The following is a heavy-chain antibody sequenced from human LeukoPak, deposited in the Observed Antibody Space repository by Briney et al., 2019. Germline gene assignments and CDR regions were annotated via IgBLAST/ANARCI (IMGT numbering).Heavy chain of an antibody. J-gene: IGHJ4*02. CDR1: GGTISTYY. Sequence: TLSLTCTVSGGTISTYYWNWIRQPPGKELEWIGYIYHTGSTSYNPSLKSRVTISVDTSKNQFSLKLSSVTAADTAVYYCARADGLLHSDHWGQGILVTVSS. D-gene: IGHD2-21*02. CDR3: ARADGLLHSDH. V-gene: IGHV4-59*01. CDR2: IYHTGST.